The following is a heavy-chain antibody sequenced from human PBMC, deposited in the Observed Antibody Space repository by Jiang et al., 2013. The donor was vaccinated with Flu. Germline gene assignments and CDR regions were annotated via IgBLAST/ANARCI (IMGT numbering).Heavy chain of an antibody. Sequence: GAEVKKPGESLKISCKGSGYSFTSYWIGWVRQMPGKGLEWMGRIDPSDSYTNYSPSFQGHVTISADKPISTAYLQWSSLKASDTAMYYCARSEAMEMGGDPWGQGTLVTVSS. CDR3: ARSEAMEMGGDP. J-gene: IGHJ5*02. V-gene: IGHV5-10-1*01. CDR2: IDPSDSYT. CDR1: GYSFTSYW. D-gene: IGHD5-18*01.